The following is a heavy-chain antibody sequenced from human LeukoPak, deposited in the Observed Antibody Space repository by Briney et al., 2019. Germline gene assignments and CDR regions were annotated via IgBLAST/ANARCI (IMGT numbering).Heavy chain of an antibody. D-gene: IGHD3/OR15-3a*01. J-gene: IGHJ3*02. V-gene: IGHV3-23*01. Sequence: GGSLRLSCAASGFTFSSYAMNWVRQAPGKGLEWISSISGSGDNTYYADSVKGRFTISRDNSKNTLYLQMNSLRAEDTAVYYCARVWTSAFDIWGQGTMVTVSS. CDR1: GFTFSSYA. CDR2: ISGSGDNT. CDR3: ARVWTSAFDI.